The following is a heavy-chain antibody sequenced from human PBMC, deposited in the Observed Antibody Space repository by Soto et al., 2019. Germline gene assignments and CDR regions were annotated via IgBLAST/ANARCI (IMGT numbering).Heavy chain of an antibody. Sequence: GSLRLSCTGSGFTFGNYGMHWVRQAPGKGLEWVASTSYDGNNKYYADSLKGRFTISRDNSKKMVYLQMTSLGPEDTAVYYCAREGGGYCSGGSCYSYYYGMDVWGQGTTVTVSS. CDR1: GFTFGNYG. CDR2: TSYDGNNK. CDR3: AREGGGYCSGGSCYSYYYGMDV. J-gene: IGHJ6*02. V-gene: IGHV3-30*03. D-gene: IGHD2-15*01.